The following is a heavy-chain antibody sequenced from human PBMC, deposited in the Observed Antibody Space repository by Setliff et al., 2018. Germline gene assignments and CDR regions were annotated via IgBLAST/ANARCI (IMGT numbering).Heavy chain of an antibody. CDR2: ISNSGNSI. J-gene: IGHJ6*03. V-gene: IGHV3-48*03. CDR3: ARLALTGYDSSGYYYALDYYYYMDV. Sequence: GWSLRLSCAASAFSFSTYAMNWVRHTPGKGLEWISYISNSGNSIYYADSVKGRFTISRDNAKNSLYLQMNSLRAEDTAVYYCARLALTGYDSSGYYYALDYYYYMDVWGKGTTVTVSS. D-gene: IGHD3-22*01. CDR1: AFSFSTYA.